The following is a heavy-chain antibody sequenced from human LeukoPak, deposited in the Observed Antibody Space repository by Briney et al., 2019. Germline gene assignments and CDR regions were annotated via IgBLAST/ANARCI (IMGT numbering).Heavy chain of an antibody. J-gene: IGHJ3*02. CDR3: TTGFWSVLDAFDI. D-gene: IGHD3-3*01. CDR2: IKSKTDGGTT. V-gene: IGHV3-15*01. Sequence: PGGSLRLSCAASGFTFSNAWMSWVRQAPGKGLEWVGRIKSKTDGGTTDYAAPVKGRFTISRDDSKNTLYLQMNSLKTEDTAVYYCTTGFWSVLDAFDIWGQGTMVTVSS. CDR1: GFTFSNAW.